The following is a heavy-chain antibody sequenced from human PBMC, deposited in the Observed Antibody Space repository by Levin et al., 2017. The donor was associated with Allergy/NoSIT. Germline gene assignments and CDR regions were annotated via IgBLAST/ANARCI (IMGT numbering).Heavy chain of an antibody. V-gene: IGHV3-30*18. CDR3: AKDRGGYSYIFEY. Sequence: LSLTCAASGFTFSSYGMHWVRQAPGKGLEWVAVISYDGSNKYYADSVKGRFTISRDNSKNTLYLQMNSLRAEDTAVYYCAKDRGGYSYIFEYWGQGTLVTVSS. CDR2: ISYDGSNK. CDR1: GFTFSSYG. D-gene: IGHD5-18*01. J-gene: IGHJ4*02.